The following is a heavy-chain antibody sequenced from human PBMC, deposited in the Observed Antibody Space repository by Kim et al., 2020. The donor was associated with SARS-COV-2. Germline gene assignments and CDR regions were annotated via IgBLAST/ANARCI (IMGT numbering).Heavy chain of an antibody. D-gene: IGHD2-21*01. V-gene: IGHV3-23*01. Sequence: YADSVKGRFTISRDNSKNTLYLQMNSLRAEDTAVYYCAKALRLSYWYFDLWGRGTLVTVSS. CDR3: AKALRLSYWYFDL. J-gene: IGHJ2*01.